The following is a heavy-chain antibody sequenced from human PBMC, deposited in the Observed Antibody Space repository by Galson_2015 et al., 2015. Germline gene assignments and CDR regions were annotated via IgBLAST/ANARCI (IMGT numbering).Heavy chain of an antibody. D-gene: IGHD1-20*01. CDR3: ASSYNWNDTPFDY. CDR2: ISYDGSNK. J-gene: IGHJ4*02. CDR1: GFTFSSYA. Sequence: SLRLSCAASGFTFSSYAMHWVRQAPGKGLEWVAVISYDGSNKYYADSVKGRFTISRDNSKNTLYLQMNSLRAEDTAVYYCASSYNWNDTPFDYWGQGTLVTVSS. V-gene: IGHV3-30-3*01.